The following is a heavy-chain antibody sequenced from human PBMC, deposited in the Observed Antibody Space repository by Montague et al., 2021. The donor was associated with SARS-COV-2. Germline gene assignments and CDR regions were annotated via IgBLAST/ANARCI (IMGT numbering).Heavy chain of an antibody. V-gene: IGHV4-34*01. CDR3: ARGRRPGVVPDAGPAGRAFDV. CDR2: VNQSGTT. D-gene: IGHD2-2*01. J-gene: IGHJ3*01. CDR1: GGSFSNYY. Sequence: SETLSLTCAISGGSFSNYYWCWIRQPPRKGQEWIGEVNQSGTTIYNPYVTRGGTITEDTSKNQYYLWLNSVTAAATAVCYCARGRRPGVVPDAGPAGRAFDVWGQGTMVTVSS.